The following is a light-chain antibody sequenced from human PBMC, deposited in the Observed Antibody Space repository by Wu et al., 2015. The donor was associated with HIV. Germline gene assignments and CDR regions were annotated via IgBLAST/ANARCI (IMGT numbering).Light chain of an antibody. Sequence: EIVLTQSPGTLSLSPGERATLSCRASQSISTSYLAWYQHKPGQAPRLLIYDASNRATGIPDRFSGGGSVTDFTLTIDSLEPEDSAIYYCLQQYKWPLTFGQGTRLEIK. CDR1: QSISTSY. J-gene: IGKJ5*01. CDR3: LQQYKWPLT. CDR2: DAS. V-gene: IGKV3D-20*02.